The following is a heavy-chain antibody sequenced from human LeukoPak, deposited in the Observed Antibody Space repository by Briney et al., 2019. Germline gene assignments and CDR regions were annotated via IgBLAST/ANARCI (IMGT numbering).Heavy chain of an antibody. J-gene: IGHJ4*02. V-gene: IGHV3-7*01. D-gene: IGHD3-10*01. CDR2: IKKDGSEE. CDR3: VRGGEYYGRSVFSL. Sequence: PGGSLRLSCSASGFMFSGYWMTWVRQAPGKGLEWVANIKKDGSEENYLDSVKGRFDISRDNAKNSLFLQMDSVRSEDTALYYCVRGGEYYGRSVFSLWGQGTLVRVSS. CDR1: GFMFSGYW.